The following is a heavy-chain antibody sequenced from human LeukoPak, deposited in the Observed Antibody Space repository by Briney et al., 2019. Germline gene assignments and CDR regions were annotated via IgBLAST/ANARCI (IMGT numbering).Heavy chain of an antibody. D-gene: IGHD6-13*01. Sequence: NSSETLSLTCAVYGGSLSGYYWSWIRQPPGKGLEWIGEINHSGSTNYNPSLKSRVTISVDTSKNQFSLKLSSVTAADTAVYYCARGSRIAAASPLYWGQGTLVTVSS. CDR1: GGSLSGYY. CDR2: INHSGST. CDR3: ARGSRIAAASPLY. J-gene: IGHJ4*02. V-gene: IGHV4-34*01.